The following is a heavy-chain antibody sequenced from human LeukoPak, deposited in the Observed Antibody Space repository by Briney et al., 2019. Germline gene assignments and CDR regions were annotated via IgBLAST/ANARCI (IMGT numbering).Heavy chain of an antibody. D-gene: IGHD1-26*01. CDR1: GFTVSSNY. V-gene: IGHV3-66*01. Sequence: GGSLRLPCAASGFTVSSNYMTWVRQAPGKGLEWLSVIYSGGDTYYADSVQGRFTIPRDNSRNTLYLQMNFLRAEDTAVYYCARRSGEGYFDSWGQGTLVTVSS. J-gene: IGHJ4*02. CDR3: ARRSGEGYFDS. CDR2: IYSGGDT.